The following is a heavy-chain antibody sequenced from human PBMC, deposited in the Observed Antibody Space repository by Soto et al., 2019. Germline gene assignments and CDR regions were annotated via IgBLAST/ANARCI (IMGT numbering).Heavy chain of an antibody. J-gene: IGHJ4*02. V-gene: IGHV4-39*01. CDR2: IYYSGST. D-gene: IGHD3-9*01. Sequence: QLQLQESGPGLVKPSETLSLTCTVSGGSISSSSYYWGWIRQPPGKGLEWIGSIYYSGSTYYNPSLKSRVTISVDTSKNQFSLKLSSVTAADTAVYYCARHPRDNVLRYFDWDYYFDYWGQGTLVTVSS. CDR1: GGSISSSSYY. CDR3: ARHPRDNVLRYFDWDYYFDY.